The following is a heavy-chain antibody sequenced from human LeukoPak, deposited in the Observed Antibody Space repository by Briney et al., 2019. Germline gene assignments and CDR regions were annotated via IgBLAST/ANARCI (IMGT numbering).Heavy chain of an antibody. CDR3: ARDNSVGDNAWWFDP. V-gene: IGHV1-46*01. CDR2: INPTGGST. Sequence: ASVKVSCKASGYTFTSYYMHWVRQAPGQGLEWMGLINPTGGSTGYAQKFQGRVTMTKDMSTSTDYMELSSLRSEDTAIYYCARDNSVGDNAWWFDPWGQGTLVTVSS. CDR1: GYTFTSYY. D-gene: IGHD1-26*01. J-gene: IGHJ5*02.